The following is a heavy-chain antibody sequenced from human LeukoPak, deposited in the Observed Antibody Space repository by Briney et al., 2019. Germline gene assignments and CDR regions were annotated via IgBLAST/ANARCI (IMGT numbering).Heavy chain of an antibody. Sequence: KATETLSLTCTVSGGSISSSSYYWGWIRQPPGKGLEWIGSIYYSGSTYYNPSLKSRVTISVDTSKNQFSLKLSSVTAADTAVYYCARGVVVAANKKGPYYYMDVWGKGTTVTVSS. V-gene: IGHV4-39*07. D-gene: IGHD2-15*01. CDR1: GGSISSSSYY. CDR2: IYYSGST. J-gene: IGHJ6*03. CDR3: ARGVVVAANKKGPYYYMDV.